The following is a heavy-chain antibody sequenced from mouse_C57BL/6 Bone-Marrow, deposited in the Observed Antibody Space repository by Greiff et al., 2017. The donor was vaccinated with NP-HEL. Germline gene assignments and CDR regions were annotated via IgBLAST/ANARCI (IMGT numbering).Heavy chain of an antibody. CDR3: ARYRYYDDNAMDY. D-gene: IGHD1-1*01. V-gene: IGHV1-84*01. Sequence: QVQLQQSGPELVKPGASVKISCKASGYTFTDYYINWVKQRPGQGLEWIGCINPGSGNTKYNEKFKGKATLTVDKSSSTAYMQLSSLTSEDSAVYYCARYRYYDDNAMDYWGQGTSVTVSS. J-gene: IGHJ4*01. CDR2: INPGSGNT. CDR1: GYTFTDYY.